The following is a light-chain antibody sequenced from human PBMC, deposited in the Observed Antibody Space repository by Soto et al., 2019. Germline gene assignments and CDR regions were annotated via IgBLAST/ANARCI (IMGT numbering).Light chain of an antibody. CDR2: AAS. V-gene: IGKV1-9*01. CDR3: QQLVSYPQ. CDR1: QVIGIY. J-gene: IGKJ4*02. Sequence: DIQLTQSPSFLSASIGDRVTITCRASQVIGIYLAWYQQKPGKAPNLLISAASTLQSGVPSRFSGSGSGTAFTLTISSLQPEDFATYYCQQLVSYPQFDGGTKVDIK.